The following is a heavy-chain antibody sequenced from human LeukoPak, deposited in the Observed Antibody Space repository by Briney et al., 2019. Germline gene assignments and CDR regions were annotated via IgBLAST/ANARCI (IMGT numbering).Heavy chain of an antibody. Sequence: GGSLRLSCVASGFTFSSHWMHWVRQAAGKGLEWVGHIRSKGNSYATAYAASVKGRFTISRDDSKNTAYLQMNSLQTEDTAVYYCTRFRDGFNSDPEDFDYWGQGTLVTVSS. V-gene: IGHV3-73*01. CDR2: IRSKGNSYAT. CDR3: TRFRDGFNSDPEDFDY. J-gene: IGHJ4*02. D-gene: IGHD5-24*01. CDR1: GFTFSSHW.